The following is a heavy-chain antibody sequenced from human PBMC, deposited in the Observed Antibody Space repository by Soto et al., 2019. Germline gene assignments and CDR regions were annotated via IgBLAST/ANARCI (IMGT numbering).Heavy chain of an antibody. CDR2: INPDTGDS. J-gene: IGHJ2*01. CDR3: ASTKYDSSAYYYWYLGL. CDR1: GYTFTTFH. D-gene: IGHD3-22*01. Sequence: QVHLVQSGAEVRKPGASVKVSCKASGYTFTTFHLHWVRLAPGQGLEWMGWINPDTGDSEYGQKFQGRVTLTRDTSMTTAYMELSSLTSDDTAIYFCASTKYDSSAYYYWYLGLWGRGTLVTVSS. V-gene: IGHV1-2*02.